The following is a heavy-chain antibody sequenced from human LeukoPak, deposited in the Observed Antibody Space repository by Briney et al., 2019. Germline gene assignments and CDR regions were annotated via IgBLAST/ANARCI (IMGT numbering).Heavy chain of an antibody. CDR1: GYTFTGYY. CDR3: ASIKESYGGNSVPFDY. V-gene: IGHV1-2*02. Sequence: ASVKVSFTSSGYTFTGYYMHWVRQAPGQGLERVGWINPNSGGTNYAQKFQGRVTMTRDTSISTAYMELSRLRSDDAAVYYCASIKESYGGNSVPFDYWGQGTLVTVSS. CDR2: INPNSGGT. J-gene: IGHJ4*02. D-gene: IGHD4-23*01.